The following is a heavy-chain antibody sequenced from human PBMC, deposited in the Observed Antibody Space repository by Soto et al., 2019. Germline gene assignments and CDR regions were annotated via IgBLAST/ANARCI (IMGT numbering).Heavy chain of an antibody. Sequence: EVQLLESGGGLVQPGGSLRLSCAASGFTFSSYAMTWVRQAPGKGLEWVSAISGSGASTYYADSVKGRFTISRDNSKITLYLQMNSLRAEDTAVYYCAKGTYYYDSSGYVGYWGQGTLVTVSS. V-gene: IGHV3-23*01. CDR2: ISGSGAST. J-gene: IGHJ4*02. CDR1: GFTFSSYA. CDR3: AKGTYYYDSSGYVGY. D-gene: IGHD3-22*01.